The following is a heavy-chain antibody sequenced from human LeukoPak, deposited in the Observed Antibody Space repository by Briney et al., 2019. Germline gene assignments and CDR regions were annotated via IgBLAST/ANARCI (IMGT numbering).Heavy chain of an antibody. CDR1: GDSVSSNSAA. CDR3: ARGLLDYDSSGYYYFDY. D-gene: IGHD3-22*01. Sequence: SQTLSLTCAISGDSVSSNSAAWNWIRQSPSRGLEWLGRTYYRSKWYNDYAVSVKSRITINPDTSKNQFSPQLNSVTPEDTAVYYCARGLLDYDSSGYYYFDYWGQGTLVTVSS. J-gene: IGHJ4*02. CDR2: TYYRSKWYN. V-gene: IGHV6-1*01.